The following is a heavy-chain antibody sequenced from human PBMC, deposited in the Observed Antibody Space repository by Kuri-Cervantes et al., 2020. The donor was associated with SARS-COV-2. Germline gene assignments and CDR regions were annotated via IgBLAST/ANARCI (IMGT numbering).Heavy chain of an antibody. CDR3: AREVCGGDCYFPSGADNWFDP. J-gene: IGHJ5*02. CDR1: GYSISSGYY. V-gene: IGHV4-38-2*02. CDR2: IYHSGST. Sequence: GSLRLSCAVSGYSISSGYYWGWIRQPPGKGLEWIGSIYHSGSTYYNPSLKSRVTISVDTSKNQFSLKVSSVTAADTAVYYCAREVCGGDCYFPSGADNWFDPWGQGTLVTVSS. D-gene: IGHD2-21*02.